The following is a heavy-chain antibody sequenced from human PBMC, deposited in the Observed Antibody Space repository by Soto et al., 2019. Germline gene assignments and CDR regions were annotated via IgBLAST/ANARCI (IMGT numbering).Heavy chain of an antibody. V-gene: IGHV3-33*01. CDR1: GFTFSSYG. D-gene: IGHD3-22*01. Sequence: GGSLRLSCAASGFTFSSYGMHWVRQAPGKGLEWVAVIWYDGSNKYYADSVKGRFTISRDNSKNTLYLQMNSLRAEDTAVYYCASGRLDYYDSSGYPYYFDYWGQGTLVTVSS. CDR3: ASGRLDYYDSSGYPYYFDY. CDR2: IWYDGSNK. J-gene: IGHJ4*02.